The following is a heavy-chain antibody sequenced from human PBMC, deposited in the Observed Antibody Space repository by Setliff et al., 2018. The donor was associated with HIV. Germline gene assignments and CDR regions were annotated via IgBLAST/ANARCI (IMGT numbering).Heavy chain of an antibody. CDR3: ARGRKKTLAVSGTRYFDF. CDR1: GGSLSGYH. D-gene: IGHD6-19*01. V-gene: IGHV4-34*01. CDR2: INYSGST. J-gene: IGHJ4*02. Sequence: SETLSLTCGVYGGSLSGYHWSWIRLPPGKGLEWIGEINYSGSTNYNPSLTSRVIISVDTSKNQFSLKLTSVTAADMGVYYCARGRKKTLAVSGTRYFDFWGQGTLVTVSS.